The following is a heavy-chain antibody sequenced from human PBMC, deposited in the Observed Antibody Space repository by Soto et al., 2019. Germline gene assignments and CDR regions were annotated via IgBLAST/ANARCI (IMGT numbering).Heavy chain of an antibody. Sequence: GGSLRLSCAASGFTFSSYGMHWVRQAPGKGLEWVAVISYDGSNKYYADSVKGRFTISRDNSKNTLYLQMNSLRAEDTAVYYCAKDHPRTILGVVNAYYYGMDVWGQGTTVTVSS. V-gene: IGHV3-30*18. CDR2: ISYDGSNK. D-gene: IGHD3-3*01. CDR1: GFTFSSYG. CDR3: AKDHPRTILGVVNAYYYGMDV. J-gene: IGHJ6*02.